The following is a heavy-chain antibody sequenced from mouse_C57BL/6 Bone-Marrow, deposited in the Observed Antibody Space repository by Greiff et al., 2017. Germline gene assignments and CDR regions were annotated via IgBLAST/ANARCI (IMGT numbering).Heavy chain of an antibody. D-gene: IGHD2-4*01. J-gene: IGHJ4*01. CDR1: GYSFTDYN. Sequence: VQLKESGPELVKPGASVKISCKASGYSFTDYNMNWVKQSNGKSLEWIGVINPNYGTTSYNQKFKGKATLTVDQSSSTAYMQLNSLTSEDAAVYYCARGYDYDYAMDYWGQGTSVTVAS. CDR2: INPNYGTT. CDR3: ARGYDYDYAMDY. V-gene: IGHV1-39*01.